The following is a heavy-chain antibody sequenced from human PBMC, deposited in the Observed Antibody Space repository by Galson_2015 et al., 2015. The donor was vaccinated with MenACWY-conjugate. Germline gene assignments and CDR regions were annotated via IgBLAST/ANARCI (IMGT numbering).Heavy chain of an antibody. J-gene: IGHJ6*02. CDR2: IKQDGSEK. CDR1: GFTFRNYW. CDR3: ARGHYGMDI. Sequence: SLRLSCAASGFTFRNYWMTWVRQAPGKGLEGVASIKQDGSEKYYLDSVKGRFTISRDNAKNSLYLEMNSLRVEDPAVYSCARGHYGMDIWGQGPTFTASS. V-gene: IGHV3-7*03.